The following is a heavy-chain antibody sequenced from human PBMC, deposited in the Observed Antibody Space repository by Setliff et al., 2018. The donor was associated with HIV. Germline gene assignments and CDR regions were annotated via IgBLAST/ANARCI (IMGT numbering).Heavy chain of an antibody. V-gene: IGHV1-69*10. CDR3: ARGRVLRGYYYYYMDV. CDR2: IIPILGIA. CDR1: GGTFSSYA. D-gene: IGHD3-3*01. Sequence: SVKVSCKASGGTFSSYAISWVRQAPGRGLEWMGGIIPILGIANYAQKFQGRVTITADKSTSTAYMELGSLRSEDTAVYYCARGRVLRGYYYYYMDVWGKGTTVTVSS. J-gene: IGHJ6*03.